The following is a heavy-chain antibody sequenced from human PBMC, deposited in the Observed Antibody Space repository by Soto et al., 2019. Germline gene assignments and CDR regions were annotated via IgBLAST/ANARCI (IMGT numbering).Heavy chain of an antibody. J-gene: IGHJ4*02. D-gene: IGHD3-22*01. Sequence: QVQLVESGGGLVKPGGSLRLSCAASGFSFSDYYMSWIRQAPGKGLEWVSYISSSSSYTNYADSVKGRFTISRDNAKNSLYLQMNSLRAEDTAVYYCARGWDDSSGYSFDYWGQGTLVTVSS. V-gene: IGHV3-11*05. CDR2: ISSSSSYT. CDR1: GFSFSDYY. CDR3: ARGWDDSSGYSFDY.